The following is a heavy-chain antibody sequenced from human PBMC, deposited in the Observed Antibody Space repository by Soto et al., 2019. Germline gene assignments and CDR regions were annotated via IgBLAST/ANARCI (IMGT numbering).Heavy chain of an antibody. CDR3: ARGGNYSNYLFRPEYYMDV. V-gene: IGHV1-2*04. CDR2: INPNSGGT. J-gene: IGHJ6*03. CDR1: GYTFTGYY. D-gene: IGHD4-4*01. Sequence: ASVKVSCKASGYTFTGYYMHWVRQTPGQGLEWMGWINPNSGGTNYAQKFQGWVTMTRDTSISTAYMELSRLRSDDTAVYYCARGGNYSNYLFRPEYYMDVWGKGTTVTVSS.